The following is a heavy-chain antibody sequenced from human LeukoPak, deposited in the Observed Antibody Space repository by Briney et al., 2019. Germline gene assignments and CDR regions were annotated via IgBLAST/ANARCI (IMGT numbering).Heavy chain of an antibody. Sequence: GGSLRLSCAASGFTFSSYAMSWVRQAPGKGLEWVSAIGGSGGRTYYADSVKGRFTISRDNSKNTLYLQMNSLSAEDTAVYYCARDWAYYDSSSYSLGYWGQGTLVTVSS. CDR1: GFTFSSYA. V-gene: IGHV3-23*01. J-gene: IGHJ4*02. CDR2: IGGSGGRT. D-gene: IGHD3-22*01. CDR3: ARDWAYYDSSSYSLGY.